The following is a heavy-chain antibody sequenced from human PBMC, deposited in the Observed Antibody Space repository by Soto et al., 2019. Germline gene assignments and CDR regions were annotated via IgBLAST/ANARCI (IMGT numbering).Heavy chain of an antibody. CDR1: GFSLSTSGVG. CDR3: AHLTMIGAGGGGGDYYGMDV. CDR2: IYWDDDK. D-gene: IGHD3-22*01. V-gene: IGHV2-5*02. J-gene: IGHJ6*02. Sequence: QITLKESGPPLVKPTQTLTLTCTFSGFSLSTSGVGVGWIRQPPGKALEWLALIYWDDDKRYSPSLKSRLTITKDTPKNQVVLTMTNMDPVDHATYYCAHLTMIGAGGGGGDYYGMDVWGQGTTVTVSS.